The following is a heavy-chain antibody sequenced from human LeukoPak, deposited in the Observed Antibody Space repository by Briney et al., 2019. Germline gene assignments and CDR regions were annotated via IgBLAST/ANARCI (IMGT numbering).Heavy chain of an antibody. CDR3: ARGRRYFAWSRQYYFDY. J-gene: IGHJ4*02. V-gene: IGHV4-34*01. CDR1: GGSFSGYY. Sequence: KTSETLSLTCAVDGGSFSGYYWSWVRQPPGKGLEWIGEINHSGSTNYNASLKSRVTISVDTSKNQFSLKLTSVTAADTAVYYCARGRRYFAWSRQYYFDYWGQGTLVTVSS. CDR2: INHSGST. D-gene: IGHD3-9*01.